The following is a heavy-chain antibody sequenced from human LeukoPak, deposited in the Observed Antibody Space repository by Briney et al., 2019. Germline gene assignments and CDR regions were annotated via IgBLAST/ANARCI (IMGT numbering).Heavy chain of an antibody. V-gene: IGHV4-34*01. CDR2: INHSGST. Sequence: SETLSLTCAVYGGTFSGYYWSWIRQPPGKGLEWIGEINHSGSTNYNPSLKSRVTISVDTSKNQFSLKLSSVTAADTAVYYCARGRSGLQSYYYYYYMDVWGKGTTVTVSS. D-gene: IGHD5-24*01. CDR1: GGTFSGYY. J-gene: IGHJ6*03. CDR3: ARGRSGLQSYYYYYYMDV.